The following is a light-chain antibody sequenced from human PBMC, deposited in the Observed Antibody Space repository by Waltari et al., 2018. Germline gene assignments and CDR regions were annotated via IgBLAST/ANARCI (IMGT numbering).Light chain of an antibody. CDR2: GVS. J-gene: IGKJ1*01. V-gene: IGKV3-20*01. CDR3: QHYVRLPAT. Sequence: EIVLTQSPGTLSLSPGERATLSCRARQSVRGSLAWYQQKAGQAPRLLIYGVSSRATGIPERFSGSGSGTDFSLTISRLEPEDFAVYYCQHYVRLPATFGQGTKVEIK. CDR1: QSVRGS.